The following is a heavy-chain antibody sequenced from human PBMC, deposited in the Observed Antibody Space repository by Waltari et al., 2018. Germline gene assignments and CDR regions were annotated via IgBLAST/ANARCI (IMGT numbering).Heavy chain of an antibody. J-gene: IGHJ4*02. CDR1: GDPVWITYW. V-gene: IGHV4-4*02. CDR3: ARDRGRGLYLDS. D-gene: IGHD2-15*01. CDR2: VHGRGKA. Sequence: QLQLRESGPGLVKPSRTLYLTCPSSGDPVWITYWWRWLRQPPGKGLEWIGQVHGRGKANYNPAFGSRVTVSLATSANHFFLELTSATAADTAVYDCARDRGRGLYLDSWGQGALVTVSP.